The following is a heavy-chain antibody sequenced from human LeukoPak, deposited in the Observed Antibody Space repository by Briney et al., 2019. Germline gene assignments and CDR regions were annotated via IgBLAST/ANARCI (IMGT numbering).Heavy chain of an antibody. CDR1: GFTFDDHA. J-gene: IGHJ5*02. V-gene: IGHV3-9*01. CDR2: ISWNSGSI. Sequence: GRSLRLSCAASGFTFDDHAMHWVRQAPGKGLEWVSGISWNSGSIGYADSVKGRFTISRDNAKNSLYLQMNSLRAEDTALYYCAKGWFDPWGQGTLVTVSS. CDR3: AKGWFDP.